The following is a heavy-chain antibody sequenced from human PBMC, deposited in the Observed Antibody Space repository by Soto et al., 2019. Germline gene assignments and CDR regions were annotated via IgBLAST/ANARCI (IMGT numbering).Heavy chain of an antibody. Sequence: QVQLVQSGAEVKKPGASVKVSCKASGYTFTSYGISWVRQAPGQGLEWMGWISAYNGNTNYARKLQGRVTMTTDTSTSTAYMELRSLRSDDTAVYYCARDSSSWLGIAVAGLFDYWGQGTLVTVSS. CDR1: GYTFTSYG. D-gene: IGHD6-19*01. J-gene: IGHJ4*02. V-gene: IGHV1-18*01. CDR3: ARDSSSWLGIAVAGLFDY. CDR2: ISAYNGNT.